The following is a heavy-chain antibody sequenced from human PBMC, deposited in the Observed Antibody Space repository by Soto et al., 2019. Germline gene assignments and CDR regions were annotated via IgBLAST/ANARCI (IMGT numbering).Heavy chain of an antibody. D-gene: IGHD6-13*01. Sequence: QVQLVQSGAEVKKPGSSVKVSCKASGGTFSSYAISWVRQAPGQGLEWMGGIIPIFGTANYAQKFQGRVTIIADESTSTAYMERSSLRSEGTAVYYCAVKQQRPHTTASGKKGWFEPWGQGTLVAVFS. CDR2: IIPIFGTA. CDR1: GGTFSSYA. J-gene: IGHJ5*02. V-gene: IGHV1-69*01. CDR3: AVKQQRPHTTASGKKGWFEP.